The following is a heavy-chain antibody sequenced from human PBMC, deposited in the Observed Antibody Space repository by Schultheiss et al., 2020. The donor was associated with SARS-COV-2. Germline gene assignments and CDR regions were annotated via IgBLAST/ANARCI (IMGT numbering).Heavy chain of an antibody. J-gene: IGHJ4*02. Sequence: SETLSLTCTVSGGSISSYYWSWIRQPAGKGLEWIGEINHSGSTNYNPSLKSRVTISVDTSKNQFSLKLSSVTAADTAVYYCATVKGTYYDFWSGYYLAYYFDYWGQGTLVTVSS. CDR3: ATVKGTYYDFWSGYYLAYYFDY. D-gene: IGHD3-3*01. CDR1: GGSISSYY. CDR2: INHSGST. V-gene: IGHV4-34*01.